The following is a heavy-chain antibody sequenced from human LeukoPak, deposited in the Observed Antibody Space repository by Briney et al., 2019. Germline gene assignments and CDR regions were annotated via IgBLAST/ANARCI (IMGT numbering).Heavy chain of an antibody. D-gene: IGHD4-17*01. CDR1: GGTFSSYA. V-gene: IGHV1-69*13. CDR2: IIPIFGTA. CDR3: ARGRLGTVTTGIAFDI. J-gene: IGHJ3*02. Sequence: EASVKVSCRASGGTFSSYAISWVRQAPGQGLEWMGGIIPIFGTANYAQKFQGRVTITADESTSTAYMELSSLRSEDTAVYYCARGRLGTVTTGIAFDIWGQGTMVTVSS.